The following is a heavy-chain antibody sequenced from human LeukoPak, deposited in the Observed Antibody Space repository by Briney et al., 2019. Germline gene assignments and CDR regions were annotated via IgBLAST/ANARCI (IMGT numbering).Heavy chain of an antibody. J-gene: IGHJ4*02. D-gene: IGHD2-15*01. V-gene: IGHV4-34*01. CDR2: INHSGST. CDR1: GGSFSGYY. CDR3: ARVGMSYYCSGGSCYRLNYFDY. Sequence: SETLSLTCAVYGGSFSGYYWSWIRQPPWKGLEWIGEINHSGSTNYNPSLKSRVTISVDTSKNQFSLKLSSVTAADTAVYYCARVGMSYYCSGGSCYRLNYFDYWGQGTLVTVSS.